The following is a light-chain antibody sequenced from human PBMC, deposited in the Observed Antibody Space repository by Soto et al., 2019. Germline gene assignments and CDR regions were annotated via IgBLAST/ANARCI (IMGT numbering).Light chain of an antibody. CDR1: QTVNFKN. V-gene: IGKV3-20*01. CDR2: GAF. J-gene: IGKJ4*01. Sequence: GTLSLSPGERATLSCRASQTVNFKNLAWYQQKPGQAPRLLIYGAFNRATGVPDRFSGDGSGTDFILTISRLEPEDSAVYYCQQYSTSSNFGGGTKV. CDR3: QQYSTSSN.